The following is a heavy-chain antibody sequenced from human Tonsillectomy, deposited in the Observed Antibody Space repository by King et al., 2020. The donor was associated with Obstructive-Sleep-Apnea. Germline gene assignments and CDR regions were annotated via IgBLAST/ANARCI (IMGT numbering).Heavy chain of an antibody. J-gene: IGHJ4*02. CDR2: IYYSGST. V-gene: IGHV4-39*01. CDR3: ARLQWELLFADY. CDR1: GGSISSSSYY. D-gene: IGHD1-26*01. Sequence: QLQESGPGLVKPSETLSLTCTVSGGSISSSSYYWGWIRQPPGKGLEGIGSIYYSGSTYYNPSLKSRVTISVDTSKNQFSLKLSSVTAADTAVYYCARLQWELLFADYWGQGTLVTVSS.